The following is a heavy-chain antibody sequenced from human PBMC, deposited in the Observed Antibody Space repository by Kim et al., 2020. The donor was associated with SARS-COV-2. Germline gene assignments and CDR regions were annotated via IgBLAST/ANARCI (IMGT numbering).Heavy chain of an antibody. J-gene: IGHJ4*02. D-gene: IGHD1-1*01. V-gene: IGHV1-46*01. Sequence: GSTTYAQKFQGRVTMTSDTPTRTGYMELSSLTSEDTAVYYCARDLEGFDDWGQGTLVTVSS. CDR2: GST. CDR3: ARDLEGFDD.